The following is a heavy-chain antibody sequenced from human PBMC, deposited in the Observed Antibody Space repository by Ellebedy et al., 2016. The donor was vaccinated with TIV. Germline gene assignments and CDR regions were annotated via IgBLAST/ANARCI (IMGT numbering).Heavy chain of an antibody. CDR3: ARGGPEGEYNWSDP. CDR2: MNPDSGNT. J-gene: IGHJ5*02. CDR1: GYTFTSYD. Sequence: AASVKVSCKASGYTFTSYDINWVRQATGQGLEWMGWMNPDSGNTDYAQKFQGRLTMTRNTSINTAYMELNNLRSEDTAVYYCARGGPEGEYNWSDPWGQGTLVTVSS. V-gene: IGHV1-8*01.